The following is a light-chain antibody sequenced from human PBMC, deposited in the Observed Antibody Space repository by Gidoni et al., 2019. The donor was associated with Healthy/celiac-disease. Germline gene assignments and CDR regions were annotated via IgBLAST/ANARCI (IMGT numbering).Light chain of an antibody. CDR1: QSVSSY. CDR3: QQRSNWQT. Sequence: EIVSTQSPATLSSSPGERATLSCRASQSVSSYVAWYQQQPGQAPRLLIYDASNRATGIPARFGGSGSGTDFTLTISSLEPEDFAVYYCQQRSNWQTFGGXTKVEIK. J-gene: IGKJ4*01. V-gene: IGKV3-11*01. CDR2: DAS.